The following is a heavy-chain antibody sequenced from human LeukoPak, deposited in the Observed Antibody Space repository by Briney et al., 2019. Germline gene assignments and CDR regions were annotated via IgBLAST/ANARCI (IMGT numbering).Heavy chain of an antibody. J-gene: IGHJ4*02. CDR2: IYYDGSNI. V-gene: IGHV3-33*01. Sequence: GSLRLSCAASEFALTTYGMHWVRQAPGKGLEWVAFIYYDGSNIYYADYVKGRFTISRDISKNTLYLQMDSLRAEDTAIYYCARDWKTNSFDYWGQGTLVTVSS. CDR1: EFALTTYG. D-gene: IGHD1-1*01. CDR3: ARDWKTNSFDY.